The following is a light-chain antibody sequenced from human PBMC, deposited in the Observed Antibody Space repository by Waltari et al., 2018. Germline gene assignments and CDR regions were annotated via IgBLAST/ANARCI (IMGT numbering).Light chain of an antibody. J-gene: IGKJ1*01. V-gene: IGKV3-20*01. CDR3: QQYGSSPWT. Sequence: LASRASKSVSSSYLARYQQKPGQAPRIVIQGASNRATGIPDRFSGSGSGTDFTLTISRLEPEDFAVYYCQQYGSSPWTFGQGTKVEIK. CDR1: KSVSSSY. CDR2: GAS.